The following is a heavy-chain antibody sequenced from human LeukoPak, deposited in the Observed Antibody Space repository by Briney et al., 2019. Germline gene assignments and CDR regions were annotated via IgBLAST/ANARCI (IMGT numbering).Heavy chain of an antibody. J-gene: IGHJ5*02. V-gene: IGHV4-34*01. CDR1: GGSFNTYY. CDR2: IYHDGNA. CDR3: ARRSSKNWFDP. Sequence: SETLSLTCAVYGGSFNTYYWSWIRQPPGKGLEWIAEIYHDGNANYNPTLKSRVTISVDTSKNQFSLKLSSVTAADTAVYYCARRSSKNWFDPWGQGTLVTVSS.